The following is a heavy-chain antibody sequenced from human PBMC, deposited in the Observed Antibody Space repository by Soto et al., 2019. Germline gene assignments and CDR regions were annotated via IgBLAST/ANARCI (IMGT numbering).Heavy chain of an antibody. Sequence: QVQLVQSGAEVKKPGASVKVSCKASGYTFTGYYMHWVRQAPGQGLEWMGWINPKSGCTNYAQKFQGGVTRTEETSISIAYMELNRLRSEDTGVYYSARDLPGNGAGFYYWGQGTLVTVSS. D-gene: IGHD1-1*01. CDR2: INPKSGCT. CDR1: GYTFTGYY. CDR3: ARDLPGNGAGFYY. J-gene: IGHJ4*02. V-gene: IGHV1-2*02.